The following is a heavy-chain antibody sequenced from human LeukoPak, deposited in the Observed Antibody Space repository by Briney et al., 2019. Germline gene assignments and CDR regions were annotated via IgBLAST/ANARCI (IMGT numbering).Heavy chain of an antibody. D-gene: IGHD1/OR15-1a*01. CDR1: GFTFSTYW. J-gene: IGHJ4*02. Sequence: GGSLRLSCAASGFTFSTYWMHWVRQAPGKGLVWVSRINSDGSRTSYADSVKGRFTISRDNAKKTLYLQMNTLSVEDTAVYYCARDPSGSSTTSFDYWGQGTLVTVSS. V-gene: IGHV3-74*01. CDR3: ARDPSGSSTTSFDY. CDR2: INSDGSRT.